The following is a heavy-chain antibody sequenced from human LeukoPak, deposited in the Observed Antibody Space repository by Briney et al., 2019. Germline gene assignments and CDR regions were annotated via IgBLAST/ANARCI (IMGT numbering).Heavy chain of an antibody. V-gene: IGHV3-30*18. CDR2: ISHDGSKK. D-gene: IGHD6-13*01. CDR1: GFTFNNYG. J-gene: IGHJ4*02. Sequence: GGSLRLSCAASGFTFNNYGMHWVRQAPGKGLEWVALISHDGSKKYYADSVKGRFTISRDNSKNTLYMQMNSLRAEDTAVYYCAKEGPSSSWYCFDYWGQGTLVTVSS. CDR3: AKEGPSSSWYCFDY.